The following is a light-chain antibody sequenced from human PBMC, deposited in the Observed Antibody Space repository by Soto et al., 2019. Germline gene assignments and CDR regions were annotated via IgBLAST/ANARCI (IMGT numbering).Light chain of an antibody. Sequence: DIQMTQSPSTLSASVGDRVTITCRASQSIGRFLAWYQHQPGKAPKLLVYDASTLETGVPSRFSGSGSGAEFTLTITGLQPEDIATYSCQHYDSFWSFGQGTKVDIK. CDR3: QHYDSFWS. CDR1: QSIGRF. J-gene: IGKJ1*01. CDR2: DAS. V-gene: IGKV1-5*01.